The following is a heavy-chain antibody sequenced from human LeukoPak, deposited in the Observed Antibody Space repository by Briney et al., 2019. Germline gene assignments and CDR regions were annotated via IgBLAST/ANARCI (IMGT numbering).Heavy chain of an antibody. D-gene: IGHD5-12*01. CDR2: INSDGSST. CDR1: GFTFSSYW. V-gene: IGHV3-74*01. CDR3: ARDGYESLDY. Sequence: GGSLRLSCAASGFTFSSYWMHWVRQAPGNGLVWVSRINSDGSSTSYADSVKGRFTISRDNAKNTLYLQMNSLRAEDTAVYYCARDGYESLDYWGQGTLVTVSS. J-gene: IGHJ4*02.